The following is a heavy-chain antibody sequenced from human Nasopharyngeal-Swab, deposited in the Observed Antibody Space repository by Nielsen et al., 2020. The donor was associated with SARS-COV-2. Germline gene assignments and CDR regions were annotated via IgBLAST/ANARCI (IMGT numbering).Heavy chain of an antibody. CDR2: IYRSGRT. D-gene: IGHD3-22*01. J-gene: IGHJ4*02. CDR1: GGSISSSNW. Sequence: SETLSLTCAVSGGSISSSNWWSWVRQPPGQGLEWVGEIYRSGRTNYNPSLKSRVTISVDKSKNQFSLKLSSVTAADTAVYYCARRTYYSSGYYYFNYFDYWGQGTLVTVSS. CDR3: ARRTYYSSGYYYFNYFDY. V-gene: IGHV4-4*02.